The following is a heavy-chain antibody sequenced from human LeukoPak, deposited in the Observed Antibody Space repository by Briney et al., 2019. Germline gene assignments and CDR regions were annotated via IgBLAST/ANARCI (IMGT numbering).Heavy chain of an antibody. V-gene: IGHV1-46*01. CDR3: ARQRDSSWFDP. J-gene: IGHJ5*02. CDR2: INPSAGST. Sequence: GASVKVSRKASGYTFINYYMHWVRQAPGQGLEWMGIINPSAGSTTYAQNFQGRVTMTRDTSTNTVYMELNSLRSDDTAVYYCARQRDSSWFDPWGQGTLVTVSS. CDR1: GYTFINYY. D-gene: IGHD4-11*01.